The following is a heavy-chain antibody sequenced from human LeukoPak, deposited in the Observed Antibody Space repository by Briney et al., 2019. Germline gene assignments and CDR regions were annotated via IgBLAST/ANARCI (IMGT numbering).Heavy chain of an antibody. CDR3: ARGDRTSVFDY. V-gene: IGHV1-2*02. D-gene: IGHD2-15*01. J-gene: IGHJ4*02. CDR1: GYTFTNYA. Sequence: ASVKVSCKASGYTFTNYAMHWVRQAPGQGLEWMGWINPSSGGTNYPQKFQGRVTMTRDTSISTAYMELSRLRSDDTAVYYCARGDRTSVFDYWGQGTLVTVSS. CDR2: INPSSGGT.